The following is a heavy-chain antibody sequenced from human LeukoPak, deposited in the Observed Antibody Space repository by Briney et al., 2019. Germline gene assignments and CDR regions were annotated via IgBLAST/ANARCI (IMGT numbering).Heavy chain of an antibody. J-gene: IGHJ4*02. D-gene: IGHD3-22*01. CDR2: IYYSGST. CDR1: GGSISSYY. CDR3: VTYYYDSSGYYDY. V-gene: IGHV4-59*01. Sequence: PSETLSLTCTVSGGSISSYYWSWIRQPPGKGLERIGYIYYSGSTNYNPSLKSRVTISVDTSKNQFSLKLSSVTAADTAVYYCVTYYYDSSGYYDYWGQGTLVTVSS.